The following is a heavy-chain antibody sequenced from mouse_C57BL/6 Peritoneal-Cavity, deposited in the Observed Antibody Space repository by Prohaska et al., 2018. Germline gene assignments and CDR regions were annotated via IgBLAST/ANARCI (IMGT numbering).Heavy chain of an antibody. CDR2: INPSSGYT. J-gene: IGHJ2*01. Sequence: MSCKAPGYTFTSYTMHWVKQRPGQGLEWIGYINPSSGYTKYNQKFKDKATLTADKAYSTAYMQLSSLTSEYAAVYYCARSDITTVVADYWGQGTTLTVSS. CDR3: ARSDITTVVADY. CDR1: GYTFTSYT. D-gene: IGHD1-1*01. V-gene: IGHV1-4*01.